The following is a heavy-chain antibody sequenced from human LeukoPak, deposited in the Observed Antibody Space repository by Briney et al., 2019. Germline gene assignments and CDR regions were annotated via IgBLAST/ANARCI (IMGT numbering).Heavy chain of an antibody. J-gene: IGHJ4*02. CDR2: IKQDGSVQ. Sequence: GGSLRLSCAASGLTFSSYWMTWVRQAPGKGLEWVANIKQDGSVQYYVDSVKGRFTISRDNAKNSLYLQMNSLRAEDTAVYYCARIGYSSSSLDYWGQGTLVTVSS. CDR1: GLTFSSYW. CDR3: ARIGYSSSSLDY. D-gene: IGHD6-6*01. V-gene: IGHV3-7*01.